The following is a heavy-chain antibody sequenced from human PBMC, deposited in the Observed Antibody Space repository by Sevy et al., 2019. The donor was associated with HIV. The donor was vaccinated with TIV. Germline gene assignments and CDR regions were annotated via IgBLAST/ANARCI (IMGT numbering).Heavy chain of an antibody. D-gene: IGHD4-17*01. J-gene: IGHJ5*02. Sequence: SETLSLTCTVSGGSLNSGSYYWSWIRQPPGKGLEWIGYISYSGSSNYNYSLKSLVTISVHTSNNQFSLKLSPVTAADTAIYYCALRAYGDYVGYFDPWGQGTLVTVSS. CDR3: ALRAYGDYVGYFDP. CDR2: ISYSGSS. V-gene: IGHV4-61*01. CDR1: GGSLNSGSYY.